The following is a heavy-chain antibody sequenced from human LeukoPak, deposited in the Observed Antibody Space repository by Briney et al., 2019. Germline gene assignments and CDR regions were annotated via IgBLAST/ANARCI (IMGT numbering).Heavy chain of an antibody. CDR2: TNHSGST. Sequence: SETLSLTCAVYGGSFSGYYWSWIRQPPGKGLEWIGETNHSGSTNYNPSLKSRVTISVDTSKNQFSLKLSSVTAADTAVYYCARGPRFYYGSGSPLDYWGQETLVTVSS. D-gene: IGHD3-10*01. V-gene: IGHV4-34*01. J-gene: IGHJ4*02. CDR3: ARGPRFYYGSGSPLDY. CDR1: GGSFSGYY.